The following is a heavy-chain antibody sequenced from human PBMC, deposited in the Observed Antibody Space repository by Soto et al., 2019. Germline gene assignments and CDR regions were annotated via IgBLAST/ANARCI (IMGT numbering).Heavy chain of an antibody. D-gene: IGHD3-22*01. J-gene: IGHJ3*02. CDR1: GFSLSTSGVG. CDR3: AHRDSSDVFDI. CDR2: IYWDDDK. V-gene: IGHV2-5*02. Sequence: QITLKESGPPLVKPTQTLTLTCTFSGFSLSTSGVGVGWIRQPPGKALEWLALIYWDDDKHYSPSLKNRLTITKDTSKNQVVLTMTNMDPVDTATYYCAHRDSSDVFDIWGQGTMVTVSS.